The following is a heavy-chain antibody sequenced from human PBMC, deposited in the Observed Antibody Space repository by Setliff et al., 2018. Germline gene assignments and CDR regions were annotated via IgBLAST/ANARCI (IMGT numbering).Heavy chain of an antibody. CDR1: GGSISSSNW. V-gene: IGHV4-4*02. D-gene: IGHD2-21*01. CDR3: ARGLEGEDYFYYMDV. CDR2: IYHSGSI. Sequence: SETLSLTCTVSGGSISSSNWWTWVRQPPGKGLEWIGEIYHSGSINYNPSLKSRVTMSVDKSKNQFSLKLISVTAADTAVYYCARGLEGEDYFYYMDVWGKGNAVTVSS. J-gene: IGHJ6*03.